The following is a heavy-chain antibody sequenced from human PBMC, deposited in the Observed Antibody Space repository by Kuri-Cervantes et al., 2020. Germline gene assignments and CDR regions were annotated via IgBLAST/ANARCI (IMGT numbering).Heavy chain of an antibody. CDR1: GASMKSDY. CDR2: INHSGST. Sequence: SETLSLTCSVSGASMKSDYWSWIRQPPGMGLEWIGEINHSGSTSYNPSLKSRVTLSVDTSKNQFSLRLTSVTAADTAVYYCARGGHAILTGYSDWGQGTLVTVSS. V-gene: IGHV4-34*01. D-gene: IGHD3-9*01. J-gene: IGHJ4*02. CDR3: ARGGHAILTGYSD.